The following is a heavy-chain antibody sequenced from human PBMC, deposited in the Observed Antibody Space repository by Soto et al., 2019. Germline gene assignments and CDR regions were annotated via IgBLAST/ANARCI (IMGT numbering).Heavy chain of an antibody. CDR2: ISSDVVNY. V-gene: IGHV3-30-3*01. CDR1: GFTFSSFA. D-gene: IGHD2-15*01. Sequence: QVQLVESGGGVVQPGRSLRLSCAASGFTFSSFAMHWVRQAPGKGLEWLAVISSDVVNYYYAESVKGRFTISRDNSKKPRYLQMNSLRNEDTAVYYCARGGAWTPEGLGYWGQGTLVTVSS. CDR3: ARGGAWTPEGLGY. J-gene: IGHJ4*02.